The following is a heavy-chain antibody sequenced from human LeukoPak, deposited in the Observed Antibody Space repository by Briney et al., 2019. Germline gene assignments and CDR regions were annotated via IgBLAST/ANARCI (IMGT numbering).Heavy chain of an antibody. Sequence: PGGSLRLSCAASGIRLSNYWMNWVRQAPGKGLEWVANTNGEGTEKYYVDSVKGRFTISRDNAKNSLYLQMNSLRAEDTAVYYCARDLREPAVSYYMDVWGKGTTVTVSS. D-gene: IGHD2-2*01. CDR3: ARDLREPAVSYYMDV. J-gene: IGHJ6*03. V-gene: IGHV3-7*01. CDR2: TNGEGTEK. CDR1: GIRLSNYW.